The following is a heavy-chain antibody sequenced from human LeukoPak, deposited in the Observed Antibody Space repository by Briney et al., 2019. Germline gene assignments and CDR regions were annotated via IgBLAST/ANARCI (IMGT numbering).Heavy chain of an antibody. J-gene: IGHJ4*02. Sequence: GASVKVSCKASGYTFTSYDINWVRQATGQGLEWMGWMNPNSGNTGYAQKFQGRVTITADESTSTAYMELSSLRSEDTAVYYCARPVGDCSSTSCAAFDYWGQGTLVTVSS. CDR3: ARPVGDCSSTSCAAFDY. CDR1: GYTFTSYD. D-gene: IGHD2-2*01. V-gene: IGHV1-8*01. CDR2: MNPNSGNT.